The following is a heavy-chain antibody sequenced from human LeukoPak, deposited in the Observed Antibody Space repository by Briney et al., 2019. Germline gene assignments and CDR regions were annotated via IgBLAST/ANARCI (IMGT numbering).Heavy chain of an antibody. V-gene: IGHV4-59*08. CDR3: ARVIAAEWVGIDP. CDR2: IYYSGST. D-gene: IGHD6-25*01. J-gene: IGHJ5*02. Sequence: PSETLSLTCTVSGGPISSYYWSWIRQPPGKGLEWIGYIYYSGSTNYNPSLKSRVTISVDTSKNQFSLKLSSVTAADTAVYYCARVIAAEWVGIDPWGQGTLVTVSS. CDR1: GGPISSYY.